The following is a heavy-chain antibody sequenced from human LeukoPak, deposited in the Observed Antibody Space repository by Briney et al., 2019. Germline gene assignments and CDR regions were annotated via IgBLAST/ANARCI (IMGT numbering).Heavy chain of an antibody. V-gene: IGHV4-61*02. D-gene: IGHD2-21*02. CDR3: ARRYCGGDCYYYYYYYMDV. CDR1: GGSISSGSYY. Sequence: PSETLSLTCTVSGGSISSGSYYWSWIRQPAGKGLEWIGRIYTSGSTNYNPSLKSRVTISVDTSKNQFSLKLSSVTAADTAVYYCARRYCGGDCYYYYYYYMDVWGKGTTVTISS. J-gene: IGHJ6*03. CDR2: IYTSGST.